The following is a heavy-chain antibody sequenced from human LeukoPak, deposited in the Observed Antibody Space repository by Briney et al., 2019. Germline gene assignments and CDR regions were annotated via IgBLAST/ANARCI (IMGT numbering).Heavy chain of an antibody. CDR3: ARDQGVVVHGKYHYYGMDV. D-gene: IGHD3-22*01. J-gene: IGHJ6*02. CDR2: ISYDGSSK. Sequence: HAGGSLRLSCAASGFTFSSYGIHWVRQAPGKGLEWVAAISYDGSSKYYADSVKGRFTISRDNSKNTLYLQMNSLRAEDTAVYYCARDQGVVVHGKYHYYGMDVWGQGPTVTVSS. CDR1: GFTFSSYG. V-gene: IGHV3-30*03.